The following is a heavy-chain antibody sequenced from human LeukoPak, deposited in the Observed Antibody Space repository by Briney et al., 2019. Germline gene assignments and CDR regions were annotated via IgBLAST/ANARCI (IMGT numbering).Heavy chain of an antibody. J-gene: IGHJ3*02. Sequence: GGSLRLSCAASGFTFSSYGMHWVRQAPGKGLEWVAFIRYDGSNKYYADSVKGRFTISRDNSKNTLYLQMSSLRAEDTAVYYCAKDREYCGGDCYSGTFDIWGQGTMVTVSS. CDR2: IRYDGSNK. V-gene: IGHV3-30*02. CDR1: GFTFSSYG. CDR3: AKDREYCGGDCYSGTFDI. D-gene: IGHD2-21*02.